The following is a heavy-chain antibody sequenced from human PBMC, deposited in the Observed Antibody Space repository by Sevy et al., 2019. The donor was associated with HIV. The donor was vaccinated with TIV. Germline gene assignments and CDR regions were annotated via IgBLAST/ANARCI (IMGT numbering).Heavy chain of an antibody. CDR1: GGSFSGYY. V-gene: IGHV4-34*01. CDR3: ASSPLLSYCGGDCPYYFDY. CDR2: INHSGST. J-gene: IGHJ4*02. Sequence: SETLSLTCAVYGGSFSGYYWSWIRQPPGKGLEWIGEINHSGSTNYNPSLKSRVTISVDTSKNQFSLKLSSVTAADTAVYYCASSPLLSYCGGDCPYYFDYWGQGTPVTVSS. D-gene: IGHD2-21*02.